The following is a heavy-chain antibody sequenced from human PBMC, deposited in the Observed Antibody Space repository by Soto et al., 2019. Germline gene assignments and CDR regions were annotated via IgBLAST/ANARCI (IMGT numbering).Heavy chain of an antibody. D-gene: IGHD3-22*01. CDR1: GYTFTSYD. Sequence: GASVKVSCKASGYTFTSYDINWVRQATGQGLEWMGWMNPNSGNTGYAQKFQGRVTMTRNTSISTAYMELSSLRSEDTAVYYCARGHGALTYYYDSSGYSDWFDPWGQGTLVTVSS. CDR3: ARGHGALTYYYDSSGYSDWFDP. CDR2: MNPNSGNT. V-gene: IGHV1-8*01. J-gene: IGHJ5*02.